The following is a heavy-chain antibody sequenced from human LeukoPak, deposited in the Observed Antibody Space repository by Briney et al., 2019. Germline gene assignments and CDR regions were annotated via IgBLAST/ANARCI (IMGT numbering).Heavy chain of an antibody. CDR1: GFTFSSYS. Sequence: GGSLRLSCAASGFTFSSYSMDWVRRAPGKGLEWVSSISSGSSYIYYADSVKGRFTISRDNAKDSLYLQMNSLRAEDTAVYFCARDYKGLSEYWGQGTLVTVSS. V-gene: IGHV3-21*01. J-gene: IGHJ4*02. CDR2: ISSGSSYI. D-gene: IGHD1-1*01. CDR3: ARDYKGLSEY.